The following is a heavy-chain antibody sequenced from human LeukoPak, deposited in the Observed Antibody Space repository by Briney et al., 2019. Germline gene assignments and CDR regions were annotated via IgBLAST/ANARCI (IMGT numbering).Heavy chain of an antibody. V-gene: IGHV3-33*01. CDR1: GFTFSSYG. J-gene: IGHJ4*02. Sequence: PGRSLRLSCAASGFTFSSYGMHWVRQAPGKGLEWVAVIWYDGSNKFYADSVKGRFTTSRDNSKNTLYLQMSSLRAEDTAVYYCARGPSSSWYSIFDYWGQGTLVTVSS. CDR3: ARGPSSSWYSIFDY. D-gene: IGHD6-13*01. CDR2: IWYDGSNK.